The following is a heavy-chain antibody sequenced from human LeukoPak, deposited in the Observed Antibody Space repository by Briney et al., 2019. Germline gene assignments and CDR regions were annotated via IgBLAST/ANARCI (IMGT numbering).Heavy chain of an antibody. J-gene: IGHJ4*02. D-gene: IGHD3-22*01. Sequence: GGSLRLSCAASGFTASSNYMSWVRQAPGKGLEWVSVIYSGGSTYYADSVKGRFTISRDNSKNTLYLQMNSLRAEDTAVYYCAREPYDSSGSFDYWGQGTLVTVSS. V-gene: IGHV3-53*01. CDR2: IYSGGST. CDR3: AREPYDSSGSFDY. CDR1: GFTASSNY.